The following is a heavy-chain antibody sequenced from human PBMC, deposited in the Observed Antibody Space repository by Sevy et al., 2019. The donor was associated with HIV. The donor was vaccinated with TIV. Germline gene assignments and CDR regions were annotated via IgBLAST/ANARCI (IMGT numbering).Heavy chain of an antibody. D-gene: IGHD1-26*01. J-gene: IGHJ4*02. CDR3: ARVPLYSGNYSLLFDY. Sequence: ASVKFSCKASGYTFTSYGISWVRQAPGQGLEWMGWISAYNGNTNYAQKLQGRVTMTTDTSTSTAYMELRSLRSDDTAVYYCARVPLYSGNYSLLFDYWGQGTLVTVSS. CDR2: ISAYNGNT. CDR1: GYTFTSYG. V-gene: IGHV1-18*04.